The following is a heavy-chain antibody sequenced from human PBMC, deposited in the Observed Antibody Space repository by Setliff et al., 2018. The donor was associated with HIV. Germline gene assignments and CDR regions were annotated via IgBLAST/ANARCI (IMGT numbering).Heavy chain of an antibody. CDR1: GGSFSGNY. CDR3: AREKTSEGGGFDAFDI. D-gene: IGHD3-16*01. CDR2: INHSGSN. Sequence: SETLSLTCAVYGGSFSGNYWTWIRQSPGKGLEWIGEINHSGSNNYKLSLKSRVTISVDASKNQFSLKLGPVTAADTAVYYCAREKTSEGGGFDAFDIWGQGTKVTVSS. V-gene: IGHV4-34*01. J-gene: IGHJ3*02.